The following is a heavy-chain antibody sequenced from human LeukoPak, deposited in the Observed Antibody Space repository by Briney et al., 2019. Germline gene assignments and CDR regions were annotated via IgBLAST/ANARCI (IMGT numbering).Heavy chain of an antibody. CDR2: IYYSGST. CDR3: AREVTFGEHYDY. V-gene: IGHV4-59*01. CDR1: GGSISSYY. D-gene: IGHD3-10*01. Sequence: PSETLSLTCTVSGGSISSYYWSWIRQPPGKGLEWIGYIYYSGSTNYNPSLKSRVTISVDTSKNQFSLKLSSVTAADTAVYYCAREVTFGEHYDYWGQGTLVTVSS. J-gene: IGHJ4*02.